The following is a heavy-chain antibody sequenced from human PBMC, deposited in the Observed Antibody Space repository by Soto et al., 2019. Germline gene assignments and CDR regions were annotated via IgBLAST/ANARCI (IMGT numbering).Heavy chain of an antibody. Sequence: EVQLLESGGGLVQPGGSLRLSCAASGFTFSSYAMSWVRQAPGNGLEWVSAISGSGGGTYYADSVKGRFTISRDNSENTLYLHMNSLRAEDTAVYYCAKCMTTVTTFPFDIWGQGTMVTVSS. J-gene: IGHJ3*02. CDR3: AKCMTTVTTFPFDI. CDR2: ISGSGGGT. D-gene: IGHD4-17*01. CDR1: GFTFSSYA. V-gene: IGHV3-23*01.